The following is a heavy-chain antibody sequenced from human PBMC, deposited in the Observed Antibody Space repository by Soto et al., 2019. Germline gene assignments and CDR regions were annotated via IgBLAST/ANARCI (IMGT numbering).Heavy chain of an antibody. Sequence: EVQLLESGGGLVRPGESLRLSCAASGFTFSTYAMSWVRQAPGKGLQWVSAINAGGGATYYADSVQGRFTISRDNAKNTLYLQMNSLRAEDTAVYYCARDCSGGSCPDYGSNYWGQGTLVTVSS. CDR2: INAGGGAT. D-gene: IGHD2-15*01. CDR1: GFTFSTYA. J-gene: IGHJ4*02. V-gene: IGHV3-23*01. CDR3: ARDCSGGSCPDYGSNY.